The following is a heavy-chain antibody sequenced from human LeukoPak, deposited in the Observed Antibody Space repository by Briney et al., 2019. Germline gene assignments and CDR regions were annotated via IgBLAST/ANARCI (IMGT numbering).Heavy chain of an antibody. J-gene: IGHJ5*02. Sequence: GGSLRLSCAASGFTFSSYWMHWVRRAPGKGLVWVSRINSGGSSTSYADSVKGRFTISRDNAKNTLYLQMNSLRAEDTAVYYCARNRMTTVNWFDPWGQGTLVTVSS. CDR1: GFTFSSYW. CDR3: ARNRMTTVNWFDP. D-gene: IGHD4-17*01. CDR2: INSGGSST. V-gene: IGHV3-74*01.